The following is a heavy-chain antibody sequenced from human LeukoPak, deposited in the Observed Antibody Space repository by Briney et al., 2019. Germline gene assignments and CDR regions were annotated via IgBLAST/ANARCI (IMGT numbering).Heavy chain of an antibody. Sequence: GGSLRLSCAASGFTFSSYGMHWVRQAPGKGLEWVAVISYDGSNKYYADSVKGRFTISRDNSKNTLYLQMNSLRAEDTAVYYCANSRGGHYYDSSGYLLMGHYWGQGTLVTVSS. V-gene: IGHV3-30*18. CDR3: ANSRGGHYYDSSGYLLMGHY. CDR1: GFTFSSYG. D-gene: IGHD3-22*01. CDR2: ISYDGSNK. J-gene: IGHJ4*02.